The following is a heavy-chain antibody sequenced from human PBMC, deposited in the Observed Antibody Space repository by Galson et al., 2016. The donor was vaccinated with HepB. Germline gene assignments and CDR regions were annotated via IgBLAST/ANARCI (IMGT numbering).Heavy chain of an antibody. J-gene: IGHJ5*02. CDR2: INQDGSEK. V-gene: IGHV3-7*03. CDR1: AFTFSTYW. Sequence: SLRLSCAASAFTFSTYWMSWVRQAPGKGLEWVANINQDGSEKSYVDSVKGRFTISRDNAKNTLYLQMNSLRVENTAVYYCGRDHSVVLTTAYNWFDPWGQGTLVTVSS. D-gene: IGHD4-23*01. CDR3: GRDHSVVLTTAYNWFDP.